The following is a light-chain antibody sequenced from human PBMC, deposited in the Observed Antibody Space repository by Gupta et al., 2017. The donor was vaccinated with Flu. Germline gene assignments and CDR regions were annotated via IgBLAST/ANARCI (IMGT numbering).Light chain of an antibody. CDR3: QLWDRASGHWV. Sequence: SYVLTHPPSVSVAPGQTARIPCGENNLGSKVVHGYQQKPGPAPVLVVYDDRHRPSGIPERFSGSNSGITAALPISGVEAGDEADYYCQLWDRASGHWVFGAGTKLTVL. V-gene: IGLV3-21*02. J-gene: IGLJ3*02. CDR1: NLGSKV. CDR2: DDR.